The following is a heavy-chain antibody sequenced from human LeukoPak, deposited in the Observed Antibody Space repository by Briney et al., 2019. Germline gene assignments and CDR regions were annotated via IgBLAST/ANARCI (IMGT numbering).Heavy chain of an antibody. CDR3: ARLGSGNAFDI. CDR2: IYHSGST. V-gene: IGHV4-30-2*01. D-gene: IGHD3-10*01. J-gene: IGHJ3*02. Sequence: SETLSLTCAVSGGSISSGGYSWSRIRQPPGKGLEWIGYIYHSGSTYYNPSLKSRVTISVDRSKNQFSLKLSSVTAADTAVYYCARLGSGNAFDIWGQGTMVTVSS. CDR1: GGSISSGGYS.